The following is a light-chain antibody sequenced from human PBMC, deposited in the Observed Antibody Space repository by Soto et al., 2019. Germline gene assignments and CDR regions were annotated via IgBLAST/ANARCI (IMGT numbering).Light chain of an antibody. CDR3: SSYTSSSPFV. V-gene: IGLV2-14*01. Sequence: QSSLTQPASVSGSPGQSITISCTGTSSDVGGYNYVSWYQQHPAKAPKLMIYEVNNRPSGVSNRFSGSKSGNTASLTISGLQAEDEADYYCSSYTSSSPFVFGTGTQLTVL. CDR2: EVN. J-gene: IGLJ7*01. CDR1: SSDVGGYNY.